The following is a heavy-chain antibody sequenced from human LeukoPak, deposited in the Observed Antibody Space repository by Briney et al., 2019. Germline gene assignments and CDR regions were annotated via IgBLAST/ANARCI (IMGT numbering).Heavy chain of an antibody. CDR1: GYTFTSYY. V-gene: IGHV1-46*01. CDR2: INPSGGST. D-gene: IGHD3-22*01. Sequence: GASVKVSCKASGYTFTSYYMHWVRQAPGQGLEWMGMINPSGGSTSYAQKFQGRVTMTRDTSTSTVYMELSSLRSEDTAVYYCARGPYYYDSSGYYKAEYFQHWGQGALVTVSS. J-gene: IGHJ1*01. CDR3: ARGPYYYDSSGYYKAEYFQH.